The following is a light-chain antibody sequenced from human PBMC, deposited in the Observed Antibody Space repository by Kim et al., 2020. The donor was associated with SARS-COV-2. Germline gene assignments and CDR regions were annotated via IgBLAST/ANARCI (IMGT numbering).Light chain of an antibody. CDR3: QAWDSSAYV. J-gene: IGLJ1*01. CDR1: KLVDKY. Sequence: VAPCQGASFACCGDKLVDKYACWYQQKPGQSTVLVIYQDSKRPSGIHERFSGSNSGNTATLTISGTQAMDEADYYCQAWDSSAYVFGTGTKVTVL. CDR2: QDS. V-gene: IGLV3-1*01.